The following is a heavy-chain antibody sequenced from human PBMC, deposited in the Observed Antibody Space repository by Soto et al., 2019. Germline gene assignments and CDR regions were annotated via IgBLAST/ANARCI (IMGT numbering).Heavy chain of an antibody. CDR2: ISAGGGRA. CDR1: GFTFSSYA. J-gene: IGHJ4*02. V-gene: IGHV3-23*01. CDR3: ARDSVGVAAPHY. D-gene: IGHD2-15*01. Sequence: EVQLLESGGGWVQPGGSLRLSCAASGFTFSSYAMTWVRQAPGKGLEWVSAISAGGGRAYYADSVKGRFTVSRDDSRDTLYLQMNSLRAEDTAIFYCARDSVGVAAPHYWGQGTLVTVSS.